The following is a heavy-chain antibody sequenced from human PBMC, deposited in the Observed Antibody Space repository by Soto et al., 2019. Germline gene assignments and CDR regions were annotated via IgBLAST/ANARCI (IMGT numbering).Heavy chain of an antibody. CDR3: ARAQFCNDRRCYPLDY. Sequence: GGSLRLSCAASGYTFSTFGMHWVRQPPGKGLEWVAVIAYDGRNEHYADSVKGRFTISRDNSKSTLYLDMTSLTIEDTAVYYCARAQFCNDRRCYPLDYWGQGTLVTVSS. CDR1: GYTFSTFG. J-gene: IGHJ4*02. D-gene: IGHD3-22*01. CDR2: IAYDGRNE. V-gene: IGHV3-30*03.